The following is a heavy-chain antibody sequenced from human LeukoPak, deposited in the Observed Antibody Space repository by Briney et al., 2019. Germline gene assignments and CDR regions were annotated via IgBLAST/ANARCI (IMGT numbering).Heavy chain of an antibody. CDR2: IYYSGST. D-gene: IGHD5-24*01. CDR3: ARDTMRDGYNYGAFDI. CDR1: GGSISSYY. J-gene: IGHJ3*02. Sequence: SETLSLTCTVSGGSISSYYWSWIRQPPGKGLEWIGCIYYSGSTNYNPSLKSRVTISVEPSKNQFSLKLSSVTAADTGVYNCARDTMRDGYNYGAFDIWGQGTMVTVSS. V-gene: IGHV4-59*01.